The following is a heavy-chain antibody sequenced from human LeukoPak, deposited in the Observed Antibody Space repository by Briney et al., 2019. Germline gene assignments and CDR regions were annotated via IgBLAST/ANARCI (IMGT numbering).Heavy chain of an antibody. Sequence: GASVKVSCKASGGTSSSDAISCVREAPGQRHEWMGGIIPIFGIANYAQKFRGRVTITADKSTSTAYMELSSLRPEDTAVYYCARRGATDSTTGTTALDYWGQGTLVTVSS. CDR1: GGTSSSDA. J-gene: IGHJ4*02. D-gene: IGHD1-1*01. V-gene: IGHV1-69*10. CDR2: IIPIFGIA. CDR3: ARRGATDSTTGTTALDY.